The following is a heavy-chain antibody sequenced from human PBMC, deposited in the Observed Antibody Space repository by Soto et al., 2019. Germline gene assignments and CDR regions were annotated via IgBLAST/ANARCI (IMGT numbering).Heavy chain of an antibody. V-gene: IGHV1-3*01. CDR3: AITTVSGPEYFQH. D-gene: IGHD6-25*01. Sequence: ASVKVSCKASGYTFTSYAMHWVRQAPGQRLEWMGWINAGNGNTKYSQKFQSRVTITRDTSASTAYMELSSLRSEDTAVYYCAITTVSGPEYFQHWGQGTLVTVSS. CDR2: INAGNGNT. CDR1: GYTFTSYA. J-gene: IGHJ1*01.